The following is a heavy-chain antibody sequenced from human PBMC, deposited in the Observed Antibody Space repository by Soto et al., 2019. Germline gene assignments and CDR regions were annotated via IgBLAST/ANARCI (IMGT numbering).Heavy chain of an antibody. CDR2: IYNRGST. V-gene: IGHV4-59*01. J-gene: IGHJ3*02. Sequence: PSETLSLTCTVSGDSISYYYWSWVRQPPGKGLEWIAYIYNRGSTTYNPSLKSRVTISVDTSKNQFSLKLSSVTAADTAVYYCARQQWLVLNAFDIWGQGTMVTVSS. D-gene: IGHD6-19*01. CDR3: ARQQWLVLNAFDI. CDR1: GDSISYYY.